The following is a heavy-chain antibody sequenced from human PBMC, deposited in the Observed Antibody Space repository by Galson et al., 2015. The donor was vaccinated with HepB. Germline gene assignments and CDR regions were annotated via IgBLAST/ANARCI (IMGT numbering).Heavy chain of an antibody. CDR2: MNPNSGNT. V-gene: IGHV1-8*02. Sequence: SVKVSCKASGYTFTSYAMHWVRQAPGQRLEWMGWMNPNSGNTGYAQKFQGRVTMTRNTSISTAYMELSSLRSEDTAVYYCARGKGFWSGGCWGQGTMVTVSS. CDR3: ARGKGFWSGGC. D-gene: IGHD3-3*01. J-gene: IGHJ3*01. CDR1: GYTFTSYA.